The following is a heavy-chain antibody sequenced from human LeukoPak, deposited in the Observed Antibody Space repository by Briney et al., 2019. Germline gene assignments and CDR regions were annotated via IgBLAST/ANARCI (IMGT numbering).Heavy chain of an antibody. Sequence: GGSLRLSCEISGFTLNMYSMSWVRQAPGKGLEWVSLISGHAGSTQYADSVEGRFTISRDVRRNTPYPQMYSLRAEDTATYFCAKDGFQSSEWSPPLNSWGQGTLVTVSA. J-gene: IGHJ4*02. V-gene: IGHV3-23*01. CDR1: GFTLNMYS. D-gene: IGHD3-3*01. CDR3: AKDGFQSSEWSPPLNS. CDR2: ISGHAGST.